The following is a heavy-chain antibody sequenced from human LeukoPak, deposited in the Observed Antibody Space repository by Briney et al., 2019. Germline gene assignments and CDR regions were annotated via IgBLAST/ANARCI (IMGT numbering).Heavy chain of an antibody. V-gene: IGHV3-74*01. CDR2: LSGDGITT. J-gene: IGHJ4*02. D-gene: IGHD6-13*01. Sequence: GGSLRLSCAASDFTFSSHWMYWVRQAPGKGLVWVARLSGDGITTRHADSVKGRFTIPRDNAKNTLYLQMNSLRVEDTALYYCARGIASSRSVATDLWGQGTLVAVSS. CDR3: ARGIASSRSVATDL. CDR1: DFTFSSHW.